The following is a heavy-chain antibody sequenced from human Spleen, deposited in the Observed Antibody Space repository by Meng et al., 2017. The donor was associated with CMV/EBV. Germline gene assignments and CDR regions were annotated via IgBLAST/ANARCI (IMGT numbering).Heavy chain of an antibody. CDR2: IYHTGSN. V-gene: IGHV4-34*09. Sequence: SETLSLTCAVYGGSFSGHYWTWIRQPPGKGLEWIGEIYHTGSNNYNPSLKSRVTISVDTSKNQFSLKLSSVTAADTAVYYCARELLEYSSSFFDYWGQGTLVTVSS. J-gene: IGHJ4*02. CDR3: ARELLEYSSSFFDY. CDR1: GGSFSGHY. D-gene: IGHD6-6*01.